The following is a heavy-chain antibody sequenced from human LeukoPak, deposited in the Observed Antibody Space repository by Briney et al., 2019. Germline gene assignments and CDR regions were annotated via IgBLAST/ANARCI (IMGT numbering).Heavy chain of an antibody. D-gene: IGHD6-6*01. CDR1: GDSISSYY. J-gene: IGHJ3*02. CDR3: ARTLSSSPDDAFDI. Sequence: SETLSLTCTVSGDSISSYYWSWIRQPPGKGLEWIGYIYYSGSTNYNPSPKSRVTISLDTSKNQFSLRLSSVTAADTAVYYCARTLSSSPDDAFDIWGQGTMVTVSS. V-gene: IGHV4-59*08. CDR2: IYYSGST.